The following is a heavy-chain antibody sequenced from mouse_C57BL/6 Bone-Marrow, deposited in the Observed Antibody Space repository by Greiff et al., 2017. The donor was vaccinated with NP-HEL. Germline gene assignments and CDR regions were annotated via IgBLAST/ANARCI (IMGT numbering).Heavy chain of an antibody. D-gene: IGHD2-3*01. CDR1: GFTFSSSA. V-gene: IGHV5-4*01. CDR2: ISDGGSYT. CDR3: ARGRLYGGYYEFAY. J-gene: IGHJ3*01. Sequence: EVLLVESGGGLVKPGGSLKLSCAASGFTFSSSAMSWVRQTPEKRLEWVATISDGGSYTSSPDNVTGRFTISRDNAKNNLYLQMSDLKSDDTAMYYFARGRLYGGYYEFAYWGQGTLVTVSA.